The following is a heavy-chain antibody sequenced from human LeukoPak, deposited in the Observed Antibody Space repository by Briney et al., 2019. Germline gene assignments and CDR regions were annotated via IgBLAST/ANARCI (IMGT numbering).Heavy chain of an antibody. D-gene: IGHD2-15*01. Sequence: TGGSLRLSCAASGFTFDDYGMSWVRQAPGKGLEWVAGINWNGGSTGYADSVKGRFTISRANAKNSLNLQMDGLRAENPALYSVARDRCTQYGCCCGWWYYYGYMDVWGKGTTVTVSS. CDR1: GFTFDDYG. CDR2: INWNGGST. CDR3: ARDRCTQYGCCCGWWYYYGYMDV. V-gene: IGHV3-20*04. J-gene: IGHJ6*03.